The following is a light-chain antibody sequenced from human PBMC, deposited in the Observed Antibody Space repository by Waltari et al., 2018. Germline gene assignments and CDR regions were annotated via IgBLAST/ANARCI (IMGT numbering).Light chain of an antibody. Sequence: QSALTQPDSVSGSPGQSITISCTGTSSDVGSYNLVSWYQQHPGKAPKLMIYEVSKRPSRFSSRFSGSKSGNTSSLTISGLQAEDEADYYCCSYAGSNVVFGGGTKLTVL. CDR2: EVS. CDR3: CSYAGSNVV. V-gene: IGLV2-23*02. CDR1: SSDVGSYNL. J-gene: IGLJ2*01.